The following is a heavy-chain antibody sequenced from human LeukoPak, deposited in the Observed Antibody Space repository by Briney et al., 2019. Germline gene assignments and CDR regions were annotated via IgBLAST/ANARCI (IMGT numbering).Heavy chain of an antibody. V-gene: IGHV3-30-3*01. D-gene: IGHD3-3*01. CDR3: ARDGPIRFLEWLFLDY. Sequence: GGSLRLSCAASGFTFSSYAMHWVRQAPGKGLEWVAVISYDGSNKYYADSVKGRFTISRDNSKNTLYLQMNSLRAEDTAVYYCARDGPIRFLEWLFLDYWGQGTLVTVSS. J-gene: IGHJ4*02. CDR1: GFTFSSYA. CDR2: ISYDGSNK.